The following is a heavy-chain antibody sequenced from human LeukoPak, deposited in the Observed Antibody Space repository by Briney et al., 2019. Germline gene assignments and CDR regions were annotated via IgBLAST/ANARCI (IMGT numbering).Heavy chain of an antibody. CDR1: GGSISSSNW. Sequence: SGTLSLTCAVSGGSISSSNWWSWVRQPPGKGLEWIGEIYHSGSTNYNPSLKSRVTISVETSKNQVSLKLSSVTAADTAVYFCARGPYSYDSSGAFDIWGQGTMVTVSS. CDR3: ARGPYSYDSSGAFDI. J-gene: IGHJ3*02. CDR2: IYHSGST. V-gene: IGHV4-4*02. D-gene: IGHD3-22*01.